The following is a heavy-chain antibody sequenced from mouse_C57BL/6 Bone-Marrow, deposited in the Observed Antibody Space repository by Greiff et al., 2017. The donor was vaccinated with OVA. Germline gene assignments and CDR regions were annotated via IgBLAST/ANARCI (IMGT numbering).Heavy chain of an antibody. CDR3: ARGAGIGRGIAY. J-gene: IGHJ3*01. D-gene: IGHD2-14*01. CDR1: GYTFTSYW. Sequence: VQLQQPGAELVKPGASVKMSCKASGYTFTSYWITWVKQRPGQGLEWMGDIYPGSGSTNYNEKFKSKGTLTVDKSSSTAYMQLSSLTSEDSAVNYCARGAGIGRGIAYWGQGTLVTVSA. V-gene: IGHV1-55*01. CDR2: IYPGSGST.